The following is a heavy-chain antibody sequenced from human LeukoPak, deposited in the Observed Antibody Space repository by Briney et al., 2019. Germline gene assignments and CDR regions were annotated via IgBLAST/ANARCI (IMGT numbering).Heavy chain of an antibody. J-gene: IGHJ4*02. CDR1: GGSISSYY. Sequence: SETLSLTCTVSGGSISSYYWSWIRQPPGKGLEWIGDIYYSGSTNYNPSLKSRVTISVDTSKNQLSLKLNSMTAADTAVYYCARQGAPASSSFDYWGQGTLVTVSS. V-gene: IGHV4-59*08. D-gene: IGHD6-13*01. CDR3: ARQGAPASSSFDY. CDR2: IYYSGST.